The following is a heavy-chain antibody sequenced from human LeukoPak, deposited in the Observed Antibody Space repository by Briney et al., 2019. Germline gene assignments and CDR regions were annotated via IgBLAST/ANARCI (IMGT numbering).Heavy chain of an antibody. D-gene: IGHD3-10*01. CDR3: ARDETYYGSGSWFDP. CDR1: GGSFSGYY. Sequence: SETLSLTCAVYGGSFSGYYWSWIRQPPGKGLEWVGEINHSGSTYYNPSLKSRVIISVDTSKNQFSLKLSSVTAADTAVYYCARDETYYGSGSWFDPWGQGTLVTVSS. J-gene: IGHJ5*02. V-gene: IGHV4-34*01. CDR2: INHSGST.